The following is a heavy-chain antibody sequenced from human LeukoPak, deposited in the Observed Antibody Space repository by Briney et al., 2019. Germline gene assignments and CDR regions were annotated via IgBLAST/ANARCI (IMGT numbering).Heavy chain of an antibody. CDR3: ARGVPTYYYDSSGPQLN. CDR1: GYTFTSYD. J-gene: IGHJ4*02. Sequence: ASVKVSCKASGYTFTSYDINWVRQATGQGLEWMGWMNPNSGNTGYAQKFQGRVTMTRNTSISTAYMELSSLRSEDTAVYYCARGVPTYYYDSSGPQLNWGQGTLATVSS. CDR2: MNPNSGNT. V-gene: IGHV1-8*01. D-gene: IGHD3-22*01.